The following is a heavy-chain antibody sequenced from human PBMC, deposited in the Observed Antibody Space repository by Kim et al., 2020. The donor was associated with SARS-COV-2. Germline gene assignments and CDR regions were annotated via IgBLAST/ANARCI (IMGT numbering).Heavy chain of an antibody. D-gene: IGHD3-10*01. CDR3: AREGVSGYNWFDP. V-gene: IGHV4-59*01. Sequence: YNPSLNSRVTTSVDTSKNQFSLKMSAVTAADTAVYYCAREGVSGYNWFDPWGQGTLVTVSS. J-gene: IGHJ5*02.